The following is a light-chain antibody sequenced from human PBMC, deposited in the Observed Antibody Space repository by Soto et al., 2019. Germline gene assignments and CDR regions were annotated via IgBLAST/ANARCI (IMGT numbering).Light chain of an antibody. V-gene: IGLV2-14*01. CDR3: SSYTTSTTPV. J-gene: IGLJ3*02. CDR2: EVT. Sequence: QSVLTQPASVSGSPGQSITFSCTGTTSDIGFSNFVSWYQQHPGKAPKLMIYEVTYRPSGVSDRFSGSKSGNTASLTISGLQADDEAHYYCSSYTTSTTPVFGGGTKLTVL. CDR1: TSDIGFSNF.